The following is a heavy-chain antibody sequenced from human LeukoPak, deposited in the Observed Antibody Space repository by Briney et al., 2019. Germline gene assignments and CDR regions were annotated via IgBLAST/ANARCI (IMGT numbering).Heavy chain of an antibody. D-gene: IGHD4-11*01. V-gene: IGHV3-7*05. Sequence: GGSLRLSCAVSGLTFRNYWMSWVRQAPGRGPEWVANINQDGSEKNYADSVKGRFSISRDNAENSLYLQMNSLRAEDTAMYYCATDVNSNYEYWGQGTLVTVSS. CDR2: INQDGSEK. J-gene: IGHJ4*02. CDR3: ATDVNSNYEY. CDR1: GLTFRNYW.